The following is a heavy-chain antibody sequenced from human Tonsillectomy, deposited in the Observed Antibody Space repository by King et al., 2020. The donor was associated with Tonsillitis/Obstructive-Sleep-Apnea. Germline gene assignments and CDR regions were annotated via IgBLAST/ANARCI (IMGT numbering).Heavy chain of an antibody. CDR1: GGSFSGYY. CDR3: ARAYSSSWGDAFDI. V-gene: IGHV4-34*01. D-gene: IGHD6-13*01. Sequence: VQLQQWGAGLLKPSETLSLTCAVYGGSFSGYYWSWIRQPPGTGLEWIGEINHIGGTNYNPSLKSLVTISVDTSKNQFSLKLSSVTAADTAVYYCARAYSSSWGDAFDIWGQGTMVTVSS. CDR2: INHIGGT. J-gene: IGHJ3*02.